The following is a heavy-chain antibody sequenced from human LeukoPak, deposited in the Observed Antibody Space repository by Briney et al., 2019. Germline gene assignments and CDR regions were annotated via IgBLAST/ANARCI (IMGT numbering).Heavy chain of an antibody. CDR2: IIPIFGTA. CDR3: ARDLTYYDFWSGKRAYYMDV. V-gene: IGHV1-69*05. Sequence: ASVTVSCKASGGTFSSYAISWVRQAPGPGLEWMGGIIPIFGTANYAQKFQGRVKITTDESTSTAYMELSSLRSEDTAVYYCARDLTYYDFWSGKRAYYMDVWGKGTTVTVSS. J-gene: IGHJ6*03. CDR1: GGTFSSYA. D-gene: IGHD3-3*01.